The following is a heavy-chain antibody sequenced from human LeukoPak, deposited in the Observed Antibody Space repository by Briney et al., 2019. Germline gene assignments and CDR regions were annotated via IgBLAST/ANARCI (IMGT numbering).Heavy chain of an antibody. V-gene: IGHV3-23*01. CDR3: AKGPAFYYDSSGSYFDF. CDR1: GFTFSGYA. J-gene: IGHJ4*02. D-gene: IGHD3-22*01. CDR2: SSGSGGST. Sequence: PGGSLRLSCAASGFTFSGYAMSWVRQAPGKGLEWVSASSGSGGSTYYADSVKGRSTISRDNSKNTLYLQMNSLRAEDTAVYYCAKGPAFYYDSSGSYFDFWGQGTLVTVSS.